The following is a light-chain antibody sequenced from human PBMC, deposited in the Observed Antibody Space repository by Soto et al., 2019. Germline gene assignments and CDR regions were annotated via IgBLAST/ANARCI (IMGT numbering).Light chain of an antibody. Sequence: EIGLTQSPGTLSLSPGERATLSCRASQSVSSNYLAWYQQKPGQAPRLLIYGASSRATGIPDRFSGGGSGTDFTLAISRLEPEDFAVYYCQQFSSYPLTFGGGTKVDI. V-gene: IGKV3-20*01. CDR3: QQFSSYPLT. J-gene: IGKJ4*01. CDR1: QSVSSNY. CDR2: GAS.